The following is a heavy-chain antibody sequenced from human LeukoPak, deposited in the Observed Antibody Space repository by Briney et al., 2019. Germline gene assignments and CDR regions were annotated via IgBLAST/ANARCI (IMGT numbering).Heavy chain of an antibody. CDR2: ISAITGNT. CDR3: ARQTYSSSSGWVDP. Sequence: SETLSLTCAVSGDSISAHYWSWVRQSPGKGLEWIGYISAITGNTNYNPSLKDRVTISVDKSTNHFSLSLTSVTAADTAVYYCARQTYSSSSGWVDPWGPGTLVTVSS. D-gene: IGHD6-6*01. CDR1: GDSISAHY. J-gene: IGHJ5*02. V-gene: IGHV4-4*09.